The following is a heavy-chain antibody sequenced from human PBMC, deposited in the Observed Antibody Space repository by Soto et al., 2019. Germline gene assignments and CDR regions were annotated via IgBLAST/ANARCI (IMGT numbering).Heavy chain of an antibody. J-gene: IGHJ4*02. CDR2: ISNDGSRR. Sequence: QVQLVESGGGVVQPGRSLRLSCAASGFTFGNFGIHWVRQAPGKGLEWVADISNDGSRRYYADSVKGRFTISRDNSKNTLYLQMDSLRAEETAVYFCARGCSGGTNCFYFDFWGQGILVTVSS. CDR1: GFTFGNFG. V-gene: IGHV3-30*03. D-gene: IGHD6-13*01. CDR3: ARGCSGGTNCFYFDF.